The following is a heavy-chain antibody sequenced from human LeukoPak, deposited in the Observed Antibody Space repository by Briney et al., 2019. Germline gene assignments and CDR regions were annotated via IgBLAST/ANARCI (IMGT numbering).Heavy chain of an antibody. CDR2: ISSSSSYI. D-gene: IGHD5-18*01. CDR1: GHTFSSYS. CDR3: ARDRAANVDTAMGTLDY. V-gene: IGHV3-21*01. J-gene: IGHJ4*02. Sequence: PGGSLRLSCAASGHTFSSYSMNWVRQAPGKGLEWVSSISSSSSYIYYADSVKGRFTISRDNAKNSLYLQMNSLGAEDTAVYYCARDRAANVDTAMGTLDYWGQGTLVTVSS.